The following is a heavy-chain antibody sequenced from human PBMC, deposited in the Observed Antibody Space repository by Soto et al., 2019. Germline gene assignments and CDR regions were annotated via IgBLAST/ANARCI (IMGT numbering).Heavy chain of an antibody. V-gene: IGHV4-31*03. CDR2: IYYSGST. CDR3: ARVVVAATLYAFDI. D-gene: IGHD2-15*01. CDR1: GGSISSGGYY. J-gene: IGHJ3*02. Sequence: QVQLQESGPGLVKPSQTLSLTCTVSGGSISSGGYYWSWIRQHPGKGLEWIGYIYYSGSTYYNPSRKSRVTISVDTSKNQVSLKLSSVTAADTAVYYCARVVVAATLYAFDIWGQGTMVTVSS.